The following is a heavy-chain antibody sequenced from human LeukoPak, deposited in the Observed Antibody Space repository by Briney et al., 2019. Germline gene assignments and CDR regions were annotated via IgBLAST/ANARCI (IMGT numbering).Heavy chain of an antibody. V-gene: IGHV3-15*07. CDR3: TTDDLWFGEIGMDV. CDR1: GFTFSNAW. Sequence: GGSLRLSCAASGFTFSNAWMNWVRQAPGKGLEWVGRIKSKTDGGTTDYAAPVKGRFTTSRDDSKNTLYLQMNSLKTEDTAVYYCTTDDLWFGEIGMDVWGQGTTVTVSS. D-gene: IGHD3-10*01. CDR2: IKSKTDGGTT. J-gene: IGHJ6*02.